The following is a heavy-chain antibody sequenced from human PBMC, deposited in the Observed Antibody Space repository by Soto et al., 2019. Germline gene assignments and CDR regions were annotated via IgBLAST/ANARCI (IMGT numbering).Heavy chain of an antibody. CDR1: GFTFSSYS. J-gene: IGHJ4*02. V-gene: IGHV3-21*01. CDR2: ISSSSSYI. D-gene: IGHD3-3*01. CDR3: ARVGDYDLWSGSDY. Sequence: EVQMVESGGGLVKPGGSLRLSCAASGFTFSSYSMNSVRQAPGKGLEWVSAISSSSSYIYYADSVKGRFTISRDNAKNLLYLEMNSLRAEDTAVYYCARVGDYDLWSGSDYLGQGTLVTVSS.